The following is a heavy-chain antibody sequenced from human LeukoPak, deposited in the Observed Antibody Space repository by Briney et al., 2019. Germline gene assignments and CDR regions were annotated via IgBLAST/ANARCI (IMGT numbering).Heavy chain of an antibody. CDR2: VYSSGST. Sequence: SQTLSLTCTVSGDSMSGESYFWSWIRQPAGKGLEWIGRVYSSGSTYYNPSLESRVTISLDTSQSHFSLRLTSVTAADTAVYYCATARADYGDYNSYYYTDVWGKGTTVTVSS. CDR3: ATARADYGDYNSYYYTDV. CDR1: GDSMSGESYF. J-gene: IGHJ6*03. V-gene: IGHV4-61*02. D-gene: IGHD4-17*01.